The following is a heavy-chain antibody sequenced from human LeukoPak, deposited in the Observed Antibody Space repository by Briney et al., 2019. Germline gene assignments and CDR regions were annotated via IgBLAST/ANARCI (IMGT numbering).Heavy chain of an antibody. CDR3: ASAPATIAVAGPFDY. Sequence: GGSLRLSCATSGFTFTRYWMAWIRQAPGKGLEWVSGISGSGGSTYYAGSVKGRFTISRDNFKNTLYLQMNSLRAEDTALYYCASAPATIAVAGPFDYWGQGTLVTVSS. V-gene: IGHV3-23*01. J-gene: IGHJ4*02. CDR2: ISGSGGST. CDR1: GFTFTRYW. D-gene: IGHD6-19*01.